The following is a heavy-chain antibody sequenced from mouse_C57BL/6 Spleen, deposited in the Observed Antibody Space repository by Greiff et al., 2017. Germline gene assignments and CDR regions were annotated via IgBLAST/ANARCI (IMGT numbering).Heavy chain of an antibody. Sequence: QVQLQQSGAELVKPGASVKISCKASGYAFSSYWMNWVKQRPGKGLEWIGQIYPGDGDTNYNGKFKGKATLTADKSSSTAYMQLSSLTSEDSAVYFCARSDWDDRYFDVWGTGTTVTVSS. CDR3: ARSDWDDRYFDV. J-gene: IGHJ1*03. V-gene: IGHV1-80*01. CDR1: GYAFSSYW. CDR2: IYPGDGDT. D-gene: IGHD4-1*01.